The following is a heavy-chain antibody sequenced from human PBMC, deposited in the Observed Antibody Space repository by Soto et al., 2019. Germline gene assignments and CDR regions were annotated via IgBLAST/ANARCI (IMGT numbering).Heavy chain of an antibody. V-gene: IGHV4-39*01. Sequence: PSETLSLTCTVSGGSISSSSYYWGWIRQPPGKGLEWIGSIYYSGSTYYNPSLKSRVTISVDTSKNQFSLKLSSVTAADTAVYYCASPHYVDYPYYFDYWGQGTLVTVSS. D-gene: IGHD4-17*01. CDR2: IYYSGST. CDR3: ASPHYVDYPYYFDY. CDR1: GGSISSSSYY. J-gene: IGHJ4*02.